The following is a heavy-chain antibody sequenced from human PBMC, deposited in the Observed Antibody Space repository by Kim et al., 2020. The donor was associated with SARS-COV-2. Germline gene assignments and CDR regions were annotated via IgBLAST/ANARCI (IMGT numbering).Heavy chain of an antibody. V-gene: IGHV3-30-3*01. Sequence: GGSLRLSCVASGFTFRNYAMHWVRQAPGKGLQWVTIISFDGSNKYYADSVKGRFTISRDNSKNTLYLQMNSLRAEDTAVYYCARGGNSHDFWGQGTLVTVSS. CDR1: GFTFRNYA. J-gene: IGHJ4*02. D-gene: IGHD1-26*01. CDR3: ARGGNSHDF. CDR2: ISFDGSNK.